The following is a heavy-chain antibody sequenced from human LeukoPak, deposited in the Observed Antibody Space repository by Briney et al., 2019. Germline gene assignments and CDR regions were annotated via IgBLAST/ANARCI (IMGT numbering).Heavy chain of an antibody. D-gene: IGHD3-3*01. CDR2: INHSGST. CDR3: ARGGGNTIFGVETTPSGMDV. Sequence: PSETLSLTCAVYGGSFSGYYWSWIRQPPGKGLEWIGEINHSGSTNYNPSLKSRVTISVDTSKNQFSLKLSSVTAADTAVYYCARGGGNTIFGVETTPSGMDVWGQGTTVTVSS. CDR1: GGSFSGYY. V-gene: IGHV4-34*01. J-gene: IGHJ6*02.